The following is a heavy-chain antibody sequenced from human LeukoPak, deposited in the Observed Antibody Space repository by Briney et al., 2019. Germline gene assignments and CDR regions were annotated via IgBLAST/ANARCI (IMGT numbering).Heavy chain of an antibody. V-gene: IGHV3-21*01. CDR3: AREKLRDGAFDI. Sequence: PGGSLRLSCAASGFTFSSYSMNWVRQAPGKGLEGVSSISSSSSYIYYADSVKGRFTISRDNAKNSLYLQMNSLRAEDTAVYYCAREKLRDGAFDIWGQGTMVTVSS. D-gene: IGHD5-24*01. CDR1: GFTFSSYS. J-gene: IGHJ3*02. CDR2: ISSSSSYI.